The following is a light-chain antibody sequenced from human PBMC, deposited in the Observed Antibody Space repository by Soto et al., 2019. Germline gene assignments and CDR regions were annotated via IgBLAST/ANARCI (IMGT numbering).Light chain of an antibody. CDR2: GAS. V-gene: IGKV3-20*01. J-gene: IGKJ2*01. Sequence: EIVLTQSPGTLSLSPGERATLSCRASQSVSSSYLAWYQHKPGQAPRLIIYGASSRATGNPDRFSGSGSGTDFSLTISRLEPEDFAVYYCQQYGSSPHTFGHGTKLEIK. CDR1: QSVSSSY. CDR3: QQYGSSPHT.